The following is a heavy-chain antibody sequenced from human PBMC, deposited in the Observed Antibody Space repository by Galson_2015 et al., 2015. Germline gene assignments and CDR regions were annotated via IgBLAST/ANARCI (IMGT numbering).Heavy chain of an antibody. CDR2: ITPMFGTP. V-gene: IGHV1-69*06. D-gene: IGHD2-2*01. Sequence: SVKVSCKASGGSFSSYAISWVRQAPGQGLEWMGGITPMFGTPKYEQKFQGRVTITADKSTSTAYMEVSSLRSEDTAVYYCARASQDCSRASCPYNYWGQGTLATVSS. CDR1: GGSFSSYA. CDR3: ARASQDCSRASCPYNY. J-gene: IGHJ4*02.